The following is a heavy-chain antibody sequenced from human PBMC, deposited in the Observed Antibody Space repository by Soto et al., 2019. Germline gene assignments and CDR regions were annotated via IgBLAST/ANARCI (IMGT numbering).Heavy chain of an antibody. Sequence: SETLSLTCTVSGGSISSYYWSWIRQPPGKGLEWIGCIYYSGSTNYNPSLKSRVTISVDTSKNQFSLKLSSVTAADTAVYYCARDEGYYDSSGYTMALDYWGQGTLVTVSS. CDR3: ARDEGYYDSSGYTMALDY. J-gene: IGHJ4*02. D-gene: IGHD3-22*01. V-gene: IGHV4-59*01. CDR2: IYYSGST. CDR1: GGSISSYY.